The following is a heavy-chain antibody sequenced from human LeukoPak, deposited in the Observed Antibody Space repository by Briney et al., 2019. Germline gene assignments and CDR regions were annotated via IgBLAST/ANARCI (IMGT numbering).Heavy chain of an antibody. Sequence: PGRSLRLSCAASGFTFSSYAMHWVRQAPGKGLEWVAVISYDGSNKYYADSVKGRFTISRDNSKNTLYLQMNSLRAEDTAVYYCAREGIDSWFDPWGQGTLVTVSS. CDR3: AREGIDSWFDP. J-gene: IGHJ5*02. D-gene: IGHD3-10*01. CDR2: ISYDGSNK. V-gene: IGHV3-30-3*01. CDR1: GFTFSSYA.